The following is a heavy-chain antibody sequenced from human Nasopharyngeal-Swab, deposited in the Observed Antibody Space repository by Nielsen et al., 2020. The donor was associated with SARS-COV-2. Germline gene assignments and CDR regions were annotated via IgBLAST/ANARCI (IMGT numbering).Heavy chain of an antibody. D-gene: IGHD6-13*01. V-gene: IGHV3-53*01. CDR1: GFSVSGNTY. CDR2: IHADGNT. Sequence: GGSLRLSCAASGFSVSGNTYMSWVRQAPGKGLEWASTIHADGNTYYADSVRGRFTSSRDNSKNTVSLQMNSLRAEDTAVYYCASRGASADTSTRDLPFSRRTFDLWGRGTLVTVSS. CDR3: ASRGASADTSTRDLPFSRRTFDL. J-gene: IGHJ2*01.